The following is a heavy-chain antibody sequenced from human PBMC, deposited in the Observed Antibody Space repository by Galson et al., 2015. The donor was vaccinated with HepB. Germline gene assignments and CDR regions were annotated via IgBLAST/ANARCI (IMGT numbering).Heavy chain of an antibody. CDR3: VRDRTYKGGNFFDF. J-gene: IGHJ4*02. V-gene: IGHV3-7*03. Sequence: SLRLSCAASGFSFSAYWMSWIRQAPGKRPEWVANIRYDEYEYYYADFVKGRFTISRDNARNSVFLQMSSLRRDDTASYYCVRDRTYKGGNFFDFWGQGALVTVSS. CDR2: IRYDEYEY. D-gene: IGHD3-10*01. CDR1: GFSFSAYW.